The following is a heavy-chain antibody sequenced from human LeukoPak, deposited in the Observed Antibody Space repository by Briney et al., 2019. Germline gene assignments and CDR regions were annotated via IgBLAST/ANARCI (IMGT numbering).Heavy chain of an antibody. CDR2: IYTSGST. D-gene: IGHD1-26*01. J-gene: IGHJ6*03. CDR1: GGSISSYY. Sequence: PSETLSLTCTVSGGSISSYYWSWIRQPAGKGLEWIGRIYTSGSTNYNPSLKSRVTMSVDTSKNQFSLKLSSVTAADTAVYYCARVFGGSYSSYYYYYMDVWGKGTTVTVSS. V-gene: IGHV4-4*07. CDR3: ARVFGGSYSSYYYYYMDV.